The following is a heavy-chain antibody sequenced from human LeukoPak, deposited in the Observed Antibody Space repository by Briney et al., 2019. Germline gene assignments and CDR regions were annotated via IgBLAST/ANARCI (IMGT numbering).Heavy chain of an antibody. Sequence: PGGSLRLPCAASGFTFSNHYMSWIRQAPGKGLEWVSYITSSDSGGFYADSVKGRFTISRDNAKNSLYLQMNSLRVEDTAVYYCARDGDTTSKVDYLGQGTLVTVSS. CDR3: ARDGDTTSKVDY. D-gene: IGHD4-11*01. CDR1: GFTFSNHY. J-gene: IGHJ4*02. V-gene: IGHV3-11*01. CDR2: ITSSDSGG.